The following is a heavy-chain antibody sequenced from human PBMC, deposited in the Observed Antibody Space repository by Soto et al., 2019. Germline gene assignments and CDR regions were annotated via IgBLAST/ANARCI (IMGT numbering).Heavy chain of an antibody. CDR2: IWYDGSNK. CDR3: AVRYGSGWYYFDY. J-gene: IGHJ4*02. D-gene: IGHD6-19*01. CDR1: GFTFSSYG. V-gene: IGHV3-33*01. Sequence: PGGSLRLSCAASGFTFSSYGMHWVRQAPGKGLEWVAVIWYDGSNKYYADSVKGRFTISRDNSKNTLYLQMNSLRAEDTAVHYCAVRYGSGWYYFDYWGQGTLVTVSS.